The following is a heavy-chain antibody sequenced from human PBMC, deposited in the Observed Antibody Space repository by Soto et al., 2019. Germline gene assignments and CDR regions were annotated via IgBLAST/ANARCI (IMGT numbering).Heavy chain of an antibody. D-gene: IGHD3-22*01. V-gene: IGHV1-2*02. CDR1: GYTFSDYY. Sequence: QVQLVQSGAEVQKPGASVKVSCKASGYTFSDYYVHWVRQAPGQGLEWMGWINPKSGGTNYAQKFQGRVTMTRDTSIFTAYMELSRLRSDDTAVYYCTRNAFYYNSSGYHDGFDIWGQGTLVTVSS. J-gene: IGHJ3*02. CDR3: TRNAFYYNSSGYHDGFDI. CDR2: INPKSGGT.